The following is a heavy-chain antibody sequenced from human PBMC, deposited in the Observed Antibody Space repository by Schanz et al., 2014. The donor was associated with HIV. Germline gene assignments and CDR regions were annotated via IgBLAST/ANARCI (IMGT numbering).Heavy chain of an antibody. J-gene: IGHJ6*02. CDR2: ISGSDGDT. CDR3: TRGRFLERGGMDV. Sequence: EVQLLESGGGLVQPGGSLRLSCAASGFTFSSYAMTWVRQAPGKGLDWVSTISGSDGDTYYADSVKGRFTISRDNSNNTLYLQMNSLRAEDTAVYFCTRGRFLERGGMDVWGQGTAVTVSS. D-gene: IGHD3-3*01. CDR1: GFTFSSYA. V-gene: IGHV3-23*01.